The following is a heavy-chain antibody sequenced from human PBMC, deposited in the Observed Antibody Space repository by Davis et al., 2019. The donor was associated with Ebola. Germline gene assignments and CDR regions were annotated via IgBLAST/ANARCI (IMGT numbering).Heavy chain of an antibody. V-gene: IGHV3-21*01. CDR1: GFTFSSYS. CDR3: ARGVFEFSASSLDGFAM. D-gene: IGHD6-6*01. CDR2: ISSSSSYI. J-gene: IGHJ3*02. Sequence: GGSLRLSCAASGFTFSSYSMNWVRQAPGKGLEWVSSISSSSSYIYYADSVKGRFTISRDNAKNSLYLQMNSLRAEDTAVYYCARGVFEFSASSLDGFAMWGPGTMVTVSS.